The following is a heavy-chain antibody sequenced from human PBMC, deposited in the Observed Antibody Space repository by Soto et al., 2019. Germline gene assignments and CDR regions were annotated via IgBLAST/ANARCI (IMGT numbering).Heavy chain of an antibody. V-gene: IGHV4-34*01. D-gene: IGHD3-22*01. CDR3: ARGDSNLIDY. CDR1: GGSFSGYY. Sequence: PSETLSLTCAVYGGSFSGYYWSWIRQPPGKGLEWIGEINHSGSTNYNPSLKSRVTISVDTSKNQFSLKLSSVTAADTAVYYCARGDSNLIDYWGQGTLVTVS. J-gene: IGHJ4*02. CDR2: INHSGST.